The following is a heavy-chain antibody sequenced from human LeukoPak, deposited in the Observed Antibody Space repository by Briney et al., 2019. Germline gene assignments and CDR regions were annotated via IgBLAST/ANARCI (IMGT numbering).Heavy chain of an antibody. CDR1: GYTCTTYG. CDR3: ARGNWFDP. J-gene: IGHJ5*02. V-gene: IGHV1-3*01. CDR2: INAGNGNT. Sequence: GASVKVSCTTSGYTCTTYGIHWVRQSPGQGLEWMGWINAGNGNTRYSQTFQGRVTITRDTSASTAYIEVRRLPCEDTPVFSCARGNWFDPRGQGTLVTV.